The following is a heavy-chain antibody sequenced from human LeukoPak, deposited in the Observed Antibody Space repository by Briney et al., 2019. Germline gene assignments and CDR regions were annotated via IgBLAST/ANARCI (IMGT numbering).Heavy chain of an antibody. CDR1: GSTFSSYA. D-gene: IGHD5-12*01. J-gene: IGHJ6*03. CDR3: ATRVPTRATFYYYYMDV. CDR2: IIPIFGTA. V-gene: IGHV1-69*13. Sequence: ASVKVTCKASGSTFSSYAISWVRQAPGQGLEWMGGIIPIFGTANYAQKFQGRVTITADESTSTAYMELSSLRSEDTAVYYCATRVPTRATFYYYYMDVWGKGTTVTVSS.